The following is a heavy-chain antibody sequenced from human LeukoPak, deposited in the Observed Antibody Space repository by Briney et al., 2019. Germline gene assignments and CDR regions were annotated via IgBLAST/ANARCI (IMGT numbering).Heavy chain of an antibody. D-gene: IGHD6-19*01. CDR1: GFTFSDYN. CDR3: ARGKASGEVPVLRPIDALDV. J-gene: IGHJ3*01. Sequence: GGSLRLSCAASGFTFSDYNFHWVRQPPGKGLEGVAVDGTNGFYADSVKGRFTISRDNSKNTLFLQMDTLRPEDTAMCYCARGKASGEVPVLRPIDALDVWGQGTMVTISS. CDR2: DGTNG. V-gene: IGHV3-30-3*01.